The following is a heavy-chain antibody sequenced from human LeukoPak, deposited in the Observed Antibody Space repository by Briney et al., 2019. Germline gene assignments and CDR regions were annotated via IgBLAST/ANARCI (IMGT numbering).Heavy chain of an antibody. CDR3: ARGGSSGWASQYYFGY. D-gene: IGHD6-19*01. J-gene: IGHJ4*02. V-gene: IGHV4-4*02. CDR2: IYHSGST. CDR1: GGSIISTNW. Sequence: PSGTLSLTCAVSGGSIISTNWWNWVRQFPGKGLEWIGEIYHSGSTNYNPSLKSRVTISVDKSKNQFSLKLNSVTAADTAVYYCARGGSSGWASQYYFGYWGQGTLVTVSS.